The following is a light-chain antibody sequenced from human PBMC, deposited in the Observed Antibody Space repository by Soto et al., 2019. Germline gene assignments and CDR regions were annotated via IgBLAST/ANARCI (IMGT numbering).Light chain of an antibody. CDR3: SSWDNHLNGPV. CDR2: RNN. Sequence: QSAMTQPPSASGTPGQEVTISCSGSSSNIGNNYGYWYHQVPGKAPKLLIYRNNQRPSGVPDRFSGSKSDTSASLAITGLRSEDDGHYYCSSWDNHLNGPVFGGGTKLTVL. CDR1: SSNIGNNY. J-gene: IGLJ7*01. V-gene: IGLV1-47*01.